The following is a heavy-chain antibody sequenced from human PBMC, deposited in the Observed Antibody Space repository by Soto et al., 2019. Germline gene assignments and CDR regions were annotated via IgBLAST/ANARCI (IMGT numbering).Heavy chain of an antibody. J-gene: IGHJ6*03. CDR3: ARDPVWALWFGELSWYMDV. D-gene: IGHD3-10*01. V-gene: IGHV3-66*01. CDR2: IYSGGST. Sequence: EVQLVESGGGLVQPGGSLRLSCAASGFTVSSNYMSWVRQAPGKGLEWVSVIYSGGSTYYADSVKGRFTISRDNSKNTLYLQMNSLRAEDTAVYYCARDPVWALWFGELSWYMDVWGKGTTVTVSS. CDR1: GFTVSSNY.